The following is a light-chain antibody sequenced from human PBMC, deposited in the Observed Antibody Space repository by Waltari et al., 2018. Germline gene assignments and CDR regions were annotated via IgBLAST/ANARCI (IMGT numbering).Light chain of an antibody. Sequence: QSVLTQPPSASGTPGQRVTISCSGSSSNIGSNPVNWYQQLPGMAPKLIIYSNNQRPSGVPDRFSGSKSGTSASLAISGLQSDDEADYYCAAWDVSLKGVFGGGTKVTVL. J-gene: IGLJ2*01. V-gene: IGLV1-44*01. CDR1: SSNIGSNP. CDR2: SNN. CDR3: AAWDVSLKGV.